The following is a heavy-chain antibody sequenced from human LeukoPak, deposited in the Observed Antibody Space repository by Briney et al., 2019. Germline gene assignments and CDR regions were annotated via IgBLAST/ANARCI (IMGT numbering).Heavy chain of an antibody. J-gene: IGHJ4*02. CDR2: IYYSGST. Sequence: PSETLSLTCTVSGGSISSSSHYWGWIRQPPGKGLEWIGSIYYSGSTYYNPSLKSRVTISVDTSKNQFSLKLSSVTAADTAVYYCARDLNWDYGSNPFDYWGQGTLVTVSS. V-gene: IGHV4-39*07. D-gene: IGHD1-7*01. CDR1: GGSISSSSHY. CDR3: ARDLNWDYGSNPFDY.